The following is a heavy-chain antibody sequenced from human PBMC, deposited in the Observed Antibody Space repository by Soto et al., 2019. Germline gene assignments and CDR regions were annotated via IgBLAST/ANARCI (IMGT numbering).Heavy chain of an antibody. J-gene: IGHJ6*02. CDR1: GFTFSTYA. Sequence: QVRVVESGGGVVQPGRSLRLSCAASGFTFSTYAMHWVRQAPGKGLEWVAGASYDGNDKDYADSVKGRFTISRDNSKNTVYLQMNSLRPEDAGVYYCARVTPGNKLYYFSGLDVWGQGTSVTVSS. V-gene: IGHV3-30*03. CDR2: ASYDGNDK. D-gene: IGHD1-1*01. CDR3: ARVTPGNKLYYFSGLDV.